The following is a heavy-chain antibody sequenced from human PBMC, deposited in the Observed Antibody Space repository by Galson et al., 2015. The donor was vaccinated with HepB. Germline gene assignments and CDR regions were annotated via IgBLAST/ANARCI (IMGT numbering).Heavy chain of an antibody. Sequence: SLRLSCAASGFTFDDYAMHWVRQAPGKGLEWVSGISWNSGSIGYADSVKGRFTISRDNAKNSLYLQMNSLRAEDTALYYCAKTFRIYYYYGMDVWGQGTTVTVSS. CDR1: GFTFDDYA. CDR2: ISWNSGSI. D-gene: IGHD2-15*01. V-gene: IGHV3-9*01. CDR3: AKTFRIYYYYGMDV. J-gene: IGHJ6*02.